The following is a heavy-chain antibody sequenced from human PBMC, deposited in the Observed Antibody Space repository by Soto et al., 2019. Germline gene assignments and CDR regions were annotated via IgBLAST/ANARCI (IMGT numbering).Heavy chain of an antibody. CDR3: ARDFGYNYGYDAFDI. J-gene: IGHJ3*02. Sequence: PGGSLRLSCAASGFTFNTYWMHWVRQAPGKGLVWVSGISGSGGSTYYVDSVKGRFTISRDNSKNTLYLQMNSLRAEDTAVYYCARDFGYNYGYDAFDIWGQGTMVTVSS. CDR2: ISGSGGST. D-gene: IGHD5-18*01. CDR1: GFTFNTYW. V-gene: IGHV3-23*01.